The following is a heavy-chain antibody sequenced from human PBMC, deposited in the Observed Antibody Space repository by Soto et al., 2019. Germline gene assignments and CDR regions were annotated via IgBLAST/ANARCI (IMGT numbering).Heavy chain of an antibody. Sequence: ETLSLTCTVSGGSISSSSYYCGWIRQPPGKGLEWIGSIYYSGSTYYNPSLKGRVTISVDTSKDQFSLKLSSVTAADTAVYYCARHTVTIPDYWGQGTLVTV. J-gene: IGHJ4*02. D-gene: IGHD3-10*01. CDR1: GGSISSSSYY. V-gene: IGHV4-39*01. CDR2: IYYSGST. CDR3: ARHTVTIPDY.